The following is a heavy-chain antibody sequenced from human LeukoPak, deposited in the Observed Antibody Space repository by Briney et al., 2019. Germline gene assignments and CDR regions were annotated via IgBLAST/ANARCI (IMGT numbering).Heavy chain of an antibody. CDR2: IKQDGSEK. J-gene: IGHJ6*03. CDR3: ARRLGLAILYYYYYMDV. D-gene: IGHD3/OR15-3a*01. V-gene: IGHV3-7*01. CDR1: GFTFSSYW. Sequence: GGSLRLSCAASGFTFSSYWMSWVRQAPGKGLEWVANIKQDGSEKYYVDSVKGRFTISRDNAKNSLYLQMNSLRAEDTAVYYCARRLGLAILYYYYYMDVWGKGTTVTVSS.